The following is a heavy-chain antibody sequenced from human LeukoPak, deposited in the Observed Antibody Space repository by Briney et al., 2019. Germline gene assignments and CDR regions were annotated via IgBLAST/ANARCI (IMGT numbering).Heavy chain of an antibody. Sequence: GGSLRLSCAASGFTFSGYSMNWVRQAPGKGLEWVSSISSSSSYIYYADSVQGRFTISRDNAKNSLYLQMNSLRAEDTAVYYCADVDTAMVWGQGTLVTVSS. CDR1: GFTFSGYS. V-gene: IGHV3-21*01. D-gene: IGHD5-18*01. CDR3: ADVDTAMV. CDR2: ISSSSSYI. J-gene: IGHJ4*02.